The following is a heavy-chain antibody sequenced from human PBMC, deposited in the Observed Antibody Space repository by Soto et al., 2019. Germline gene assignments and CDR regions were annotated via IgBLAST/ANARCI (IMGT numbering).Heavy chain of an antibody. J-gene: IGHJ6*02. CDR2: IDNDGTT. Sequence: EVQLVESGGGLIQPGGSLRLSCTASGLSVRNNYMSWVRQAPGMRLEWVSVIDNDGTTYYADSVKGRFTISRDTSKNTLSLQMASLRAEDTAVYYCVSPLPSGRNYGMDVWGQGTTVTVSS. CDR1: GLSVRNNY. D-gene: IGHD3-10*01. CDR3: VSPLPSGRNYGMDV. V-gene: IGHV3-53*01.